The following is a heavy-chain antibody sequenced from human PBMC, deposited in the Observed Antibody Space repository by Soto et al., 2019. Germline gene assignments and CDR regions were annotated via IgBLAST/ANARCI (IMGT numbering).Heavy chain of an antibody. J-gene: IGHJ4*02. CDR1: GGTFSSYT. V-gene: IGHV1-69*02. Sequence: VQLVQSGAEVKKPGSSVKVSCKASGGTFSSYTISWVRQAPGQGLEWMGRIIPILGIANYAQKFQGRVTITADKSTSTAYMELSSLRSEDTAVYYCASAEPLRWTEDYWGQGTLVTVSS. CDR3: ASAEPLRWTEDY. CDR2: IIPILGIA. D-gene: IGHD4-17*01.